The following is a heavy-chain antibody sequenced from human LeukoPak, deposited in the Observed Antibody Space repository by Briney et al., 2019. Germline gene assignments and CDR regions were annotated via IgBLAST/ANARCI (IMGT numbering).Heavy chain of an antibody. J-gene: IGHJ4*02. V-gene: IGHV6-1*01. CDR1: GDSVSSNSAA. CDR2: TYYRSKWYN. D-gene: IGHD2-21*01. Sequence: SQTLSLTCAISGDSVSSNSAAWNWIRQSPSRGLEWLGRTYYRSKWYNDYAVSVKSRITINPGTSKNQFSLQLNSVTPEDTAVYYCARVGISPPRTSYYFDYWGQGTLVTVSS. CDR3: ARVGISPPRTSYYFDY.